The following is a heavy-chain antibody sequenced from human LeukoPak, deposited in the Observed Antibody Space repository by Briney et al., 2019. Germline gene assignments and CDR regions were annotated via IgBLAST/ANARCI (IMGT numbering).Heavy chain of an antibody. CDR3: SRVGYYDSSNYYAYFKY. V-gene: IGHV3-74*01. CDR1: GFTLSNYW. D-gene: IGHD3-22*01. Sequence: PGGSLRLSCAGSGFTLSNYWMHWVRHAPGKGLVWVSRIDSDASDISYADFVKGRFTISRDNAKNTLYLQMNSLRVEDTVVYYCSRVGYYDSSNYYAYFKYWGQGTLVTVSS. J-gene: IGHJ1*01. CDR2: IDSDASDI.